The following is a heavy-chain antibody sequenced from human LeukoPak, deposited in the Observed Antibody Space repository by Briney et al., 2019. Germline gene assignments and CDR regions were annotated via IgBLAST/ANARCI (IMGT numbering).Heavy chain of an antibody. Sequence: SETLSLTCTVSGGSISSYYWSWIRQPPGKGLEWIGYIYYSGSTHYNPSLKSRVTISADTSKNQFSLKLSSVTAADTAVYYCARGRAVAGWSRYYFDYWGQGTLVTVSS. J-gene: IGHJ4*02. CDR2: IYYSGST. CDR3: ARGRAVAGWSRYYFDY. D-gene: IGHD6-19*01. CDR1: GGSISSYY. V-gene: IGHV4-59*12.